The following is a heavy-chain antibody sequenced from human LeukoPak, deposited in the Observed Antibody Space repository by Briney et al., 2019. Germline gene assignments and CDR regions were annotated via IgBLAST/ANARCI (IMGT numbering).Heavy chain of an antibody. CDR3: AKVGSGWYRYFDY. CDR1: GFTFSNYA. Sequence: GGSLRLSCAASGFTFSNYAMVWVRQAPGKGLEWVSSVSGNGDTTYYADSVKGRFTISRDNSKNTLSLQMNSLRAEDTAVYYCAKVGSGWYRYFDYWGQGTLVTVSS. V-gene: IGHV3-23*01. D-gene: IGHD6-19*01. CDR2: VSGNGDTT. J-gene: IGHJ4*02.